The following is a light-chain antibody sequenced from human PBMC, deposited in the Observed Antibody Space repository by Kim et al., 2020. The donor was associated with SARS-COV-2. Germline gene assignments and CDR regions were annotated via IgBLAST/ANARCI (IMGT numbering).Light chain of an antibody. Sequence: GQTVTSPCTRTSSDVGGYYYVSWYQQHQAKAPQLTIYEVSKRPSGGPDRLSGSKSGNTASLTVSGLQAEDEADYYCSSYAGSNNVVFGGGTQLTVL. CDR3: SSYAGSNNVV. CDR2: EVS. CDR1: SSDVGGYYY. J-gene: IGLJ2*01. V-gene: IGLV2-8*01.